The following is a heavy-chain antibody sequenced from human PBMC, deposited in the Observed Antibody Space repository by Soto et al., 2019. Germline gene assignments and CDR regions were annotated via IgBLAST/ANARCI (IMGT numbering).Heavy chain of an antibody. CDR1: GYTFTNYH. V-gene: IGHV1-46*01. J-gene: IGHJ4*02. CDR2: INPNGGST. Sequence: QVQVVQSGAEVKKPGASVKVSCKTSGYTFTNYHVHWVRQAPGQGLEGMGAINPNGGSTTYAQHLQGRVTMNSDSSTSTVYMEMGSLRSDDSAVYYCALPKNTLGWYNFWGQGTLVTVS. CDR3: ALPKNTLGWYNF. D-gene: IGHD6-19*01.